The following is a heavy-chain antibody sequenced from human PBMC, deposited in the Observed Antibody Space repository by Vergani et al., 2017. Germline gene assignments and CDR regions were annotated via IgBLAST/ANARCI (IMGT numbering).Heavy chain of an antibody. CDR2: ISYDGSNK. CDR1: GGTFSSYG. D-gene: IGHD5-18*01. J-gene: IGHJ5*02. CDR3: EKVLEYSYGYRPHT. Sequence: QVQLVQSGAEVKKPGSSVKVSCKASGGTFSSYGMHWVRQAPGKGLEWVAVISYDGSNKYYADSVKGRFTISRDNSKNTLYLQMNSLRAEDTAVYYCEKVLEYSYGYRPHTWGQGTLVTVSS. V-gene: IGHV3-30*18.